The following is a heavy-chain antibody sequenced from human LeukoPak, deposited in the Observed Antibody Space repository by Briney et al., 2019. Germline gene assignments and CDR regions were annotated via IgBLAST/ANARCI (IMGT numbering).Heavy chain of an antibody. Sequence: GGSLRLSCAASGLTFSDSYMSWIRQAPGKGVEWVSYISSSGSTIFYADSVEGRFTISRDNAKNSVYLQMNSLRAEDTAVYYCARPIGSGPLGHFDYWGQGTLVTVSS. CDR3: ARPIGSGPLGHFDY. CDR2: ISSSGSTI. CDR1: GLTFSDSY. D-gene: IGHD3-3*01. V-gene: IGHV3-11*01. J-gene: IGHJ4*02.